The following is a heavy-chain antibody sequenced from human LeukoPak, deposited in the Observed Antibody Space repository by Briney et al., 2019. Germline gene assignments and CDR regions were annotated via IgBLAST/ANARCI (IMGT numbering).Heavy chain of an antibody. J-gene: IGHJ4*02. CDR3: ARVITMVRGVIVSYFDY. V-gene: IGHV4-38-2*02. D-gene: IGHD3-10*01. Sequence: SETLSLTCSVSGYSISSGYYWDWIRQPPGKGLEWIASIYHTGKSYYNPSLKSRVTISVDTSKNQFSLKLSSVTAADTAVYYCARVITMVRGVIVSYFDYWGQGTLVTVSS. CDR2: IYHTGKS. CDR1: GYSISSGYY.